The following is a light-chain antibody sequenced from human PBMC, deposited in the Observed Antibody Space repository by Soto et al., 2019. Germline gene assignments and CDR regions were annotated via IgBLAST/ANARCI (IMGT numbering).Light chain of an antibody. J-gene: IGLJ1*01. CDR2: DFT. CDR3: CSYAGSHTLYV. V-gene: IGLV2-11*01. Sequence: QSALTQPRSVSGSPGQSVTISCTGSSGDIGDYDYVSWYQQHPGEAPKLLISDFTKRPSGVPARFSGSKSGNTAYLTISGLQPEDEADYYCCSYAGSHTLYVFGTGTKVTV. CDR1: SGDIGDYDY.